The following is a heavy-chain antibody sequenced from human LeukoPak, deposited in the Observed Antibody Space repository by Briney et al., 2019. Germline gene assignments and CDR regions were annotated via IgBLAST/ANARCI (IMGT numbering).Heavy chain of an antibody. CDR3: ARATYYYDSSGYYYTYYFDY. J-gene: IGHJ4*02. CDR1: GFTFSSYS. Sequence: GGSLRLSCAASGFTFSSYSMNWVRQAPGKGLEWVAVISYDGSNKYYADSVKGRFTISRDNSKNTLYLQMNSLRAEDTAVYYCARATYYYDSSGYYYTYYFDYWGRGTLVTVSS. V-gene: IGHV3-30*03. CDR2: ISYDGSNK. D-gene: IGHD3-22*01.